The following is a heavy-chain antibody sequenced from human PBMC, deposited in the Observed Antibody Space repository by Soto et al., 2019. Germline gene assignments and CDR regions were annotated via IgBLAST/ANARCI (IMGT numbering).Heavy chain of an antibody. V-gene: IGHV1-69*18. CDR1: GGTFTTYS. CDR3: ARGSDDWSNLGCFDS. D-gene: IGHD2-21*01. Sequence: QVQLVQSGAEVKKPGSSVQVSCKASGGTFTTYSFICVRQAPVQGLEWLGSVIPSIESPDYAQKFQDRVTNSADDTTRTAFMELSSLRSDDTAVYFCARGSDDWSNLGCFDSCGHGTLVTVSA. CDR2: VIPSIESP. J-gene: IGHJ4*01.